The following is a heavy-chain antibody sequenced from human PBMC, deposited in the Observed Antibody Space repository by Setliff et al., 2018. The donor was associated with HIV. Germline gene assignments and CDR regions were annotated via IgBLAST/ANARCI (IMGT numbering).Heavy chain of an antibody. D-gene: IGHD6-6*01. Sequence: ESLRLSCAASGFTFNTYSMNWVRQAPGKGLEWIESIYYSGSTYYNPSLKSRVTISVDTSKNQFSLKLISVTAADTAVYYCARHSGAPYSRSSGLFDYWGQGTLVTVSS. CDR2: IYYSGST. CDR3: ARHSGAPYSRSSGLFDY. J-gene: IGHJ4*02. V-gene: IGHV4-39*01. CDR1: GFTFNTYSMN.